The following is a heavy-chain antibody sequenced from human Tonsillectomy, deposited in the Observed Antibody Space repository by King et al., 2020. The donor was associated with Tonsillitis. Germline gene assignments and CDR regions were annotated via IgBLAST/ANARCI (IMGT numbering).Heavy chain of an antibody. CDR1: GFTFSNAW. CDR2: IKSKTDGGST. CDR3: TFLGWELSLIYFDY. D-gene: IGHD1-26*01. V-gene: IGHV3-15*01. Sequence: VQLVESGGGLVKPGGSLRLSCAASGFTFSNAWMNWVRQAPGKGLEWVGRIKSKTDGGSTDHAAPVKGRFTISRDDSKNTLYLQMNSLKTEDTAVYYCTFLGWELSLIYFDYWGQGTLVTVSS. J-gene: IGHJ4*02.